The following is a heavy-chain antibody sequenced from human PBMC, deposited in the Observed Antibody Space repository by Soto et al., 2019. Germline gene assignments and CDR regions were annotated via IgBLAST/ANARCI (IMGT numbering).Heavy chain of an antibody. V-gene: IGHV4-34*01. CDR2: INHSGST. CDR1: GGSFSGYY. Sequence: SETLSLTCAVYGGSFSGYYWSWIRQPPGKGLEWIGEINHSGSTNYNPSLKSRVTISVDTSKDQFSLKLSSVTAADTAVYYCARGTDRYGMDVWGQGTTVTVSS. J-gene: IGHJ6*02. CDR3: ARGTDRYGMDV.